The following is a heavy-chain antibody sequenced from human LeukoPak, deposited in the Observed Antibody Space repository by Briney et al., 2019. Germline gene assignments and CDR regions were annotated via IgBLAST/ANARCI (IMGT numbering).Heavy chain of an antibody. J-gene: IGHJ4*02. V-gene: IGHV3-30*02. CDR1: GFSFSSYG. CDR3: ARRSGWLQNQSSADQPNFDY. CDR2: IRSDGSNK. Sequence: PGGSLRLSCAGSGFSFSSYGMHWVRQAPGKGLEWMAFIRSDGSNKYYADSVKGRFTISRDNSKNTLYLQMNSLRAEDTAVYYCARRSGWLQNQSSADQPNFDYWGQGALVTVSS. D-gene: IGHD5-24*01.